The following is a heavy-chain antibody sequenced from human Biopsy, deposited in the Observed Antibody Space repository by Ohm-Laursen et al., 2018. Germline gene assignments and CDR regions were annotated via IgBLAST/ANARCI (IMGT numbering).Heavy chain of an antibody. Sequence: SLRLSCAASGFSFSTHAMHWVRQAPGRELEWVAFIWHDGDNKFYADSVKGRFTISRDNSKNTVYLQMNNLSAGDTAVYFCARGPPNSGYSLDFWGQGTLTTVSS. J-gene: IGHJ4*02. CDR3: ARGPPNSGYSLDF. D-gene: IGHD5-12*01. CDR1: GFSFSTHA. CDR2: IWHDGDNK. V-gene: IGHV3-33*08.